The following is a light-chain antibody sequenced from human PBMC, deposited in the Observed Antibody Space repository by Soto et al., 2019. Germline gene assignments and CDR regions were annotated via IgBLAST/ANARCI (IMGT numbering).Light chain of an antibody. CDR3: QQYNHYSPA. J-gene: IGKJ1*01. Sequence: DIQMTQSPSTLSGSVGDRVSITCRASQTISSWLAWYQQKPGKAPKLLIYKASTLKSGVPSRFSGGGSGSQFTLTISSLQPDDSATYYCQQYNHYSPAFGQGTKVDI. CDR1: QTISSW. CDR2: KAS. V-gene: IGKV1-5*03.